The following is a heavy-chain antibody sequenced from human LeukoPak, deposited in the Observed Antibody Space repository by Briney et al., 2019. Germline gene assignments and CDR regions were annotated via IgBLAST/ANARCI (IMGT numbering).Heavy chain of an antibody. CDR2: INPNSGGT. CDR3: ARGPGAPSMPFDY. D-gene: IGHD2/OR15-2a*01. CDR1: GYTFTGYY. J-gene: IGHJ4*02. V-gene: IGHV1-2*06. Sequence: ASVKVSCKASGYTFTGYYMHWVRQAPGQGLEWMGRINPNSGGTNYAQKFQGRVTMTRDTSISTAYMELSRLRSEDTAVYYCARGPGAPSMPFDYWGQGTLVTVSA.